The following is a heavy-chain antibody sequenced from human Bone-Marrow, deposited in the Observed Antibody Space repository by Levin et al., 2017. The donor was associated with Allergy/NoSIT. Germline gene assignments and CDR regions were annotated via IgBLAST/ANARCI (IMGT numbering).Heavy chain of an antibody. D-gene: IGHD3-22*01. CDR2: SYHIGNT. J-gene: IGHJ5*02. V-gene: IGHV4-31*02. CDR3: ARATDLGGYPGLLRTFWFDR. Sequence: SQTLSLTCSVSGGSIRSGNNYWSWIRQLPGKGLEWIGYSYHIGNTYYNPSLKSRVSMSVDMSNNQLSLKLTSVTAADTAVYYCARATDLGGYPGLLRTFWFDRWGQGILVTVSS. CDR1: GGSIRSGNNY.